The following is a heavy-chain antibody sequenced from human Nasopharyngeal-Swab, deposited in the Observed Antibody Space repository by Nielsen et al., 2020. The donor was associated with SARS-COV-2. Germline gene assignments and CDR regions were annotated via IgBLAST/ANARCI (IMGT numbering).Heavy chain of an antibody. CDR1: GFTFNIYA. D-gene: IGHD5-18*01. Sequence: GESLKISCIASGFTFNIYAMAWVRRTPGKGLEWVSAISGSGGSTYYADSVKGRFTISRDNSKNTLYLQMNSLRAEDTAVYYCAKDQNGYSFGHFLFWGQGTLVTVSS. CDR3: AKDQNGYSFGHFLF. J-gene: IGHJ4*02. CDR2: ISGSGGST. V-gene: IGHV3-23*01.